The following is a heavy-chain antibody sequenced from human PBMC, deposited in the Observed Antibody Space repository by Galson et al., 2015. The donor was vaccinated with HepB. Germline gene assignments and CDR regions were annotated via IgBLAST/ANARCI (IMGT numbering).Heavy chain of an antibody. CDR3: ARDISADIVATISLEW. CDR1: GFTFSSYA. CDR2: ISYDGSNK. J-gene: IGHJ4*02. V-gene: IGHV3-30-3*01. Sequence: SLRLSCAASGFTFSSYAMHWVRQAPGKGLEWVAVISYDGSNKYYADSVKGRFTISRDNSKNTLYLQMNSLRAEDTAVYYCARDISADIVATISLEWWGQGTLVTVSS. D-gene: IGHD5-12*01.